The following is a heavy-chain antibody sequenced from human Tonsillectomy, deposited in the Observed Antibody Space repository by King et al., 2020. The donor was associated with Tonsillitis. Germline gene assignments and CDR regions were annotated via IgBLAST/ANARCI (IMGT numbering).Heavy chain of an antibody. D-gene: IGHD3-9*01. CDR2: IYLNDDK. J-gene: IGHJ4*02. CDR3: AHQGDILTGYDY. CDR1: GFSLSTSGVG. V-gene: IGHV2-5*01. Sequence: ITLKESGPTLVKPTQTLTLTCTFSGFSLSTSGVGGGWIRQPPGKALEWLALIYLNDDKRYSLSLKSRLTITKDTSKNQVVLTITNMGPVDTATYYCAHQGDILTGYDYWGQGTLVTVAS.